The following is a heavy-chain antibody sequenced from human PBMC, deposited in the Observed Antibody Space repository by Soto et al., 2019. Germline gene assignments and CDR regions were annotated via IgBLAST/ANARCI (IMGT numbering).Heavy chain of an antibody. Sequence: QVQLVESGGGVVQPGRSLRLSCAASGFTFSSYGMHWVRQAPGKGLEWVAVIWYDGSNKYYADSVKGRFTISRDNSKNTLYLQMNSLRAEDTAVYYCARDLNWNSSPTTAVYGMDVWGQGTTVTVSS. V-gene: IGHV3-33*01. CDR2: IWYDGSNK. D-gene: IGHD1-7*01. CDR1: GFTFSSYG. J-gene: IGHJ6*02. CDR3: ARDLNWNSSPTTAVYGMDV.